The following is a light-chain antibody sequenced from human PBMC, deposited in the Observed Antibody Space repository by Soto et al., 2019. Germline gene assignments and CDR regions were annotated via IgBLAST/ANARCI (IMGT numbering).Light chain of an antibody. CDR3: QSYDSSLSGSYV. CDR2: GNS. Sequence: RPSGTDAPEQRHHISCTGGIYNLRAGYDVHWYQQLPRTAPKVLIYGNSNRPSGVPDRFSGSKSGTSAALAITGLQAGDEDDYYCQSYDSSLSGSYVSGKGTRVTV. CDR1: IYNLRAGYD. J-gene: IGLJ1*01. V-gene: IGLV1-40*01.